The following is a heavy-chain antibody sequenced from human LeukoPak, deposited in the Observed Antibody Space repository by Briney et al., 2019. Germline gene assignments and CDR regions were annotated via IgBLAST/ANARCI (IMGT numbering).Heavy chain of an antibody. J-gene: IGHJ4*02. D-gene: IGHD6-6*01. CDR2: INPNSGDT. CDR1: GYTFTGHY. Sequence: ASVKVSCKASGYTFTGHYMHWVRQAPGQGLEWMGWINPNSGDTNYAQKFQGRVTMTRDTSISTAYMEVSRLRSDDTAVYYCAKDPRGSIAVRRIFEYWGQGTLVTASS. V-gene: IGHV1-2*02. CDR3: AKDPRGSIAVRRIFEY.